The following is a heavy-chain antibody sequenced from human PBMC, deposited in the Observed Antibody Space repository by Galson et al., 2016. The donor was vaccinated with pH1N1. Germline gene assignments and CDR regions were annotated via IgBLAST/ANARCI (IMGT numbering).Heavy chain of an antibody. D-gene: IGHD6-19*01. V-gene: IGHV3-30*02. CDR2: IHYDGSKT. Sequence: SLRLSCAASGFTFSNYGMHWVRQASGKGLEWLSFIHYDGSKTYQLDSVKGRFTISRDNSKNTLYLQMNSLRAEDTAVYYCARDKRERPGYSSGWCGDYWGQGSLVTVSS. CDR3: ARDKRERPGYSSGWCGDY. CDR1: GFTFSNYG. J-gene: IGHJ4*02.